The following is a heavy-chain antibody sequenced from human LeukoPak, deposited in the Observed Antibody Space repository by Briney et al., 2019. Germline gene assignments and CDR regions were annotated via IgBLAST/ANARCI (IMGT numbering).Heavy chain of an antibody. V-gene: IGHV4-4*07. D-gene: IGHD6-13*01. CDR2: IYTSGST. J-gene: IGHJ3*02. Sequence: SETLSLTCTVSGGSISSYYWSWIRQPAGEGLEWIGRIYTSGSTNYNPSLKSRVTMSVDTSKNQFSLKLSSVTAADTAVYYCARDSEYSSSWDDAFDIWGQGTMVTVSS. CDR3: ARDSEYSSSWDDAFDI. CDR1: GGSISSYY.